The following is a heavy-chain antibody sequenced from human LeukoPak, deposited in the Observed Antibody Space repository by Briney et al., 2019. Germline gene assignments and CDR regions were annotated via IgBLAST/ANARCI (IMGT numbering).Heavy chain of an antibody. D-gene: IGHD6-13*01. V-gene: IGHV4-39*07. CDR3: ARSPRLRYSSSFNYYYYYYMDV. CDR1: GGSIISSTYY. Sequence: SETLSLTCTVSGGSIISSTYYWGWIRQPPGKGLEWIASIYYGGSTFYNPSLKSRVTISGDTSKNQFSLKLSSVTAADTAVYYCARSPRLRYSSSFNYYYYYYMDVWGKGTTVTVSS. J-gene: IGHJ6*03. CDR2: IYYGGST.